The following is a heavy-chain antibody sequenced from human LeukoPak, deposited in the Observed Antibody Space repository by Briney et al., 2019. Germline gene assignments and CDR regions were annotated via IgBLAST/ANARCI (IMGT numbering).Heavy chain of an antibody. D-gene: IGHD6-13*01. CDR1: GFTFSDHY. J-gene: IGHJ4*02. CDR2: TRNKARSYTT. Sequence: GGSLRLSCAASGFTFSDHYVDWVRQAPGKGLEWVCRTRNKARSYTTEYAASVKGRFTISRDDSKNSLYLQMNSLKTEDTAVFYCARVVAADGYTYDYWGQGTLVTVSS. CDR3: ARVVAADGYTYDY. V-gene: IGHV3-72*01.